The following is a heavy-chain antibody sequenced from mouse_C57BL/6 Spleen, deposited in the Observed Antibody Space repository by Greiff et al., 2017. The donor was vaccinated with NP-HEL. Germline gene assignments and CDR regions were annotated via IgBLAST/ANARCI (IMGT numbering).Heavy chain of an antibody. CDR1: GYTFTSYW. Sequence: QVQLQQPGAELVKPGASVKLSCKASGYTFTSYWMHWVKQRPGQGLEWIGMIHPNSGSTNYNQKFKGKATLTVDTSSSTAYMQLSSLTSEDSAVYYCARGDYYYGSSYYFDYWGQGTTLTVSS. V-gene: IGHV1-64*01. J-gene: IGHJ2*01. CDR3: ARGDYYYGSSYYFDY. CDR2: IHPNSGST. D-gene: IGHD1-1*01.